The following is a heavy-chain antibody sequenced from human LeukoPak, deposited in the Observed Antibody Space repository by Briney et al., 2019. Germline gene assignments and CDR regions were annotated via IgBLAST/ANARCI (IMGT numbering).Heavy chain of an antibody. V-gene: IGHV3-23*01. CDR2: IRGSGGTT. CDR3: AKGLYEWLSDTDY. D-gene: IGHD3-3*01. J-gene: IGHJ4*02. Sequence: GGSLRLSCAASGFTFSSYEMNWVRQAPGKGLEWVSAIRGSGGTTYYADSVKGRFTISRDNSKDTLYLQMNSLRAEDTAIYYCAKGLYEWLSDTDYWGQGTLVTVSS. CDR1: GFTFSSYE.